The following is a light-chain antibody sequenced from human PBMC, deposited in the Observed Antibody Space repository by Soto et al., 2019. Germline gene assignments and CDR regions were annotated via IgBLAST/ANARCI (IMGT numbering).Light chain of an antibody. Sequence: QSALTQPRSVSGSPGQSVTISCTGTSSDVGIYNYVSWYQQHPGKAPKLMIYDVSKRPSRVPDRFSGSKSGNTASLTISGLQAEDEADYYCCSYAGSYTHWVFGGGTKVTVL. V-gene: IGLV2-11*01. CDR1: SSDVGIYNY. J-gene: IGLJ3*02. CDR3: CSYAGSYTHWV. CDR2: DVS.